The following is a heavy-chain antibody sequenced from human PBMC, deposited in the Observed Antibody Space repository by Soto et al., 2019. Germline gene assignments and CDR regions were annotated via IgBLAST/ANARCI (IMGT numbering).Heavy chain of an antibody. CDR1: GFTFSSYG. CDR3: AKGVVVAAKDYYYYGMDV. D-gene: IGHD2-15*01. Sequence: GGSLRLSCAASGFTFSSYGMHWVRQAPGKGLEWVAVISYDGSNKYYADSVKGRFTISRDNSKNTLYLQMNSLRAEDTAVYYCAKGVVVAAKDYYYYGMDVWGQGTTVTVSS. J-gene: IGHJ6*02. CDR2: ISYDGSNK. V-gene: IGHV3-30*18.